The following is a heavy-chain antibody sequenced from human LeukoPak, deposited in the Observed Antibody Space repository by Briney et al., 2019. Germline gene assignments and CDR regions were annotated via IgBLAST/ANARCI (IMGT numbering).Heavy chain of an antibody. V-gene: IGHV5-51*01. Sequence: GESLKISCKGSGYSFTSYWIGWVRQMPGKGLEWMGIIYPGDSDTRYSPSFQGQVTISADKSISTAYLQWSSLKASDTAMYYCARRATYSGSYYVTFAFDIWGQGTMVTVSS. CDR1: GYSFTSYW. CDR2: IYPGDSDT. D-gene: IGHD1-26*01. J-gene: IGHJ3*02. CDR3: ARRATYSGSYYVTFAFDI.